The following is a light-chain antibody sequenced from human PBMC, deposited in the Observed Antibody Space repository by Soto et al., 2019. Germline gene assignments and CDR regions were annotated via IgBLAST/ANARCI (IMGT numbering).Light chain of an antibody. J-gene: IGLJ1*01. CDR3: QSYDSSLSGSEV. Sequence: QSVLTQPPSVSGAPGQRVNISCPGSSSNIGAGHDVHWYQHLPGTAPKLLIYGNSNRPSGVPDRFSGSKSGTSASLAITGLQAEDEADYYCQSYDSSLSGSEVFGTGTKVTVL. CDR2: GNS. V-gene: IGLV1-40*01. CDR1: SSNIGAGHD.